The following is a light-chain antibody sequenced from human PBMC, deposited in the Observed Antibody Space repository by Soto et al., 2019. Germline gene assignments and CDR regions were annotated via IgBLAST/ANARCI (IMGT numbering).Light chain of an antibody. CDR3: QQYNSWPIT. Sequence: EVLMTQSPDTRYVSPGERVTLSCRASQSDSDNLAWYQQKPGQGPRLLVYRASTRTLGIPARFSGSESGTEFTLTISSLQSEDFAVYYCQQYNSWPITFGQGTRLEIK. V-gene: IGKV3-15*01. CDR2: RAS. J-gene: IGKJ5*01. CDR1: QSDSDN.